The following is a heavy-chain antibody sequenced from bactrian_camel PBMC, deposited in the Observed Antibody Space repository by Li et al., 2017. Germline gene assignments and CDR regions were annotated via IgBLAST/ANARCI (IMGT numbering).Heavy chain of an antibody. J-gene: IGHJ6*01. V-gene: IGHV3S1*01. CDR1: GYTYNRNC. Sequence: QLVESGGGSVQAGGSLRLSCAASGYTYNRNCMAWFRQAPGKEREGVARIYTGSGNTYYADSVKGRFTISKDNVLNILYLQMDNLKPEDSATYRCAASWDVTAREALGSIASPEFGYWGEGTQVTVS. D-gene: IGHD3*01. CDR3: AASWDVTAREALGSIASPEFGY. CDR2: IYTGSGNT.